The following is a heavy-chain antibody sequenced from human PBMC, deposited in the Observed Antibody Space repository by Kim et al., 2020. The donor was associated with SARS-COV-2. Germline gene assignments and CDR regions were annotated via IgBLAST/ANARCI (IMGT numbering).Heavy chain of an antibody. CDR1: GFTFSSYA. D-gene: IGHD2-2*01. J-gene: IGHJ4*02. V-gene: IGHV3-23*01. Sequence: GGSMRLSCAASGFTFSSYAMSWVRQAPGKGLEWVSAISGSGGSTYYADSVKGRFTISRDNSKNTLYLQMNSLRAEDTAVYYCAKAMVVVPAAHYFDYWGQGTLVTVSS. CDR2: ISGSGGST. CDR3: AKAMVVVPAAHYFDY.